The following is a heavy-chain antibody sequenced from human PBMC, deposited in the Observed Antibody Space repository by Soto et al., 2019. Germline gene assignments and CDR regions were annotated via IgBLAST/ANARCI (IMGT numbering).Heavy chain of an antibody. D-gene: IGHD4-17*01. J-gene: IGHJ4*02. CDR3: ASSPDYGDPNFDY. Sequence: QVQLQESGPGLVKPSQTLSLTCTVSGGSISSGGYYWSWIRQHPGKGLEWIGYIYDSGSTYYNPPLNSRVTISVDTSKNQFSLKLSSVTAADTAVYYCASSPDYGDPNFDYWGQGTLVTVSS. V-gene: IGHV4-31*03. CDR1: GGSISSGGYY. CDR2: IYDSGST.